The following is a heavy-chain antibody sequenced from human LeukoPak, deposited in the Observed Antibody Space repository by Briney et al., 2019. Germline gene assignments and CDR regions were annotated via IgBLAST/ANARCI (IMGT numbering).Heavy chain of an antibody. CDR1: GSTSRNFA. CDR2: IGGGDT. CDR3: AKDGQSFNSMYDYFDS. J-gene: IGHJ4*02. Sequence: GGSLRLSWSPAGSTSRNFAISSVRQAPGKGRGCVSSIGGGDTHYADSVKGRVSISTDDSRSTVDLQMSSLRAEDTAVYYCAKDGQSFNSMYDYFDSWGQGTLVTVSS. V-gene: IGHV3-23*01. D-gene: IGHD2-8*01.